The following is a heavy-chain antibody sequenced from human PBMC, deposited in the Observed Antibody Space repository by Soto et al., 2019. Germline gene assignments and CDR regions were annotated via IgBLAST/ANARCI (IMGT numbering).Heavy chain of an antibody. V-gene: IGHV3-21*01. CDR3: AALVVVAATASLNWFDP. D-gene: IGHD2-15*01. CDR1: GFTFSSYS. J-gene: IGHJ5*02. Sequence: GGSLRLSCAASGFTFSSYSMNWVRQAPGKGLEWVSSISSSSSYIYYADSVKGRFTISRDNAKNSLYLQMNSLRAEDTAVYYCAALVVVAATASLNWFDPWGQGTLVTVSS. CDR2: ISSSSSYI.